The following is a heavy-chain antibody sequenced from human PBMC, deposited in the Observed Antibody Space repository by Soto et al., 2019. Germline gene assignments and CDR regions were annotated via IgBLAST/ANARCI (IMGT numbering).Heavy chain of an antibody. CDR1: GFTFSNAW. CDR2: IKSKTDGGTT. D-gene: IGHD3-3*01. J-gene: IGHJ6*02. Sequence: KSGGSLRLSCAASGFTFSNAWMSWVRQAPGKGLEWVGRIKSKTDGGTTDYAAPVKGRFTISRDDSKNTLYLQMNSLKTEDTAVYYCTTDLSFGVLHYYYYGMDVWGQGTTVTVSS. V-gene: IGHV3-15*01. CDR3: TTDLSFGVLHYYYYGMDV.